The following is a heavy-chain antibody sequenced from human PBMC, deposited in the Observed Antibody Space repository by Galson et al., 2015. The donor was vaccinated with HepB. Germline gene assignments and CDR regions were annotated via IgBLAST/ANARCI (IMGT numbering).Heavy chain of an antibody. V-gene: IGHV4-39*07. CDR1: GDSISSSNFY. CDR2: IHYSGTT. Sequence: ETLSLTCAVSGDSISSSNFYWGWIRQSPAKGLEWIGSIHYSGTTYYNPSLKSRLTISVDTSKNQFSVNLSSVTAADTAMYFCLRSNSSVGIDWGQGTLVTVSS. CDR3: LRSNSSVGID. D-gene: IGHD4-11*01. J-gene: IGHJ4*02.